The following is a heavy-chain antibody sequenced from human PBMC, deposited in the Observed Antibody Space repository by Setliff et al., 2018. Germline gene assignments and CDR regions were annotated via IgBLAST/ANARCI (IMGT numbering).Heavy chain of an antibody. CDR3: ARDPPSGMAH. D-gene: IGHD3-10*01. Sequence: GGSLRLSCAASGFTFDDYGMSWVRQAPGKGLEWVANTRPDGSDKYYSDSVEGRFTISRDNAKNMLYLQINSLRAEDTAVYYCARDPPSGMAHWGQGTLVTVSS. CDR1: GFTFDDYG. J-gene: IGHJ1*01. V-gene: IGHV3-7*01. CDR2: TRPDGSDK.